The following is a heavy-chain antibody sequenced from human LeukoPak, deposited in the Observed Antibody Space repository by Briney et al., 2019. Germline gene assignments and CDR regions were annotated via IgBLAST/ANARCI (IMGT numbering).Heavy chain of an antibody. CDR3: ARVWHYYGSGSYCLDY. CDR2: INPNSGGT. CDR1: GYTFTGYY. D-gene: IGHD3-10*01. Sequence: ASVKVPCKASGYTFTGYYMHWVRQAPGQGLEWMGWINPNSGGTNYAQKFQGRVTMTRDTSISTAYMELSRLRSDDTAVYYCARVWHYYGSGSYCLDYWGQGTLVTVSS. J-gene: IGHJ4*02. V-gene: IGHV1-2*02.